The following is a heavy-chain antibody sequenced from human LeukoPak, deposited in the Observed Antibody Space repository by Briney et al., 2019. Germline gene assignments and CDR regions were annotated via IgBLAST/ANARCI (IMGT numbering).Heavy chain of an antibody. Sequence: GGSLRLFCAASGLTFSDYYMSWIREAPGKGLEWGSYITSRGSAIYYADSVKGRFTISRDNAKNSLYLQMNSLRAEDTAVYYCARDTLEVISGDAFDVWGQETMATVSS. CDR3: ARDTLEVISGDAFDV. D-gene: IGHD2/OR15-2a*01. J-gene: IGHJ3*01. V-gene: IGHV3-11*01. CDR1: GLTFSDYY. CDR2: ITSRGSAI.